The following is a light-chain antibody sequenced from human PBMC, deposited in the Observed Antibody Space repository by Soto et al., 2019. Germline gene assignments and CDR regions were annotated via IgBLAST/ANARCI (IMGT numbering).Light chain of an antibody. CDR1: QSVDTC. J-gene: IGKJ1*01. Sequence: DIQMTQSPYTLSASVGDRVTITCRASQSVDTCLAWYQQKPGKAPHRLIYKASSLETGVPSRFSGSGSVTEFTLSISSLQPDDFATYYGQQVYRYPWTFGQGTKVEIK. CDR2: KAS. V-gene: IGKV1-5*03. CDR3: QQVYRYPWT.